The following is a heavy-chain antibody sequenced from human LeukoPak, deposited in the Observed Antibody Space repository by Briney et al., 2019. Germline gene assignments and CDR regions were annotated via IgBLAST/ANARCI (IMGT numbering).Heavy chain of an antibody. Sequence: GGSLRLSCAASGFTFSSYWMSWVRQAPGRGLEWGANIKQDGSEKYYVDSVKGQFTISRDNAKNSLYLQMNSLRAEDTAVYYCARDRERYYYGSGSYYRDVYYMDVWGKGTTVTVSS. J-gene: IGHJ6*03. D-gene: IGHD3-10*01. CDR3: ARDRERYYYGSGSYYRDVYYMDV. V-gene: IGHV3-7*01. CDR2: IKQDGSEK. CDR1: GFTFSSYW.